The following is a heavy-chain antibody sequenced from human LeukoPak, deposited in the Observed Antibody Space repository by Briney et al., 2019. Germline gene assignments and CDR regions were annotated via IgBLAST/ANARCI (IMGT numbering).Heavy chain of an antibody. CDR2: IKSKTDGGTT. CDR1: GFIFSNAW. J-gene: IGHJ4*02. D-gene: IGHD2-2*01. V-gene: IGHV3-15*01. Sequence: GGSLRLSCAASGFIFSNAWMSWVRQAPGKGLEWVGRIKSKTDGGTTDYAAPVKGRFTISRDDSKNTLYLQMNSLKTEDTAVYYCTTATSSLSSFDYWGQGTLVTVSS. CDR3: TTATSSLSSFDY.